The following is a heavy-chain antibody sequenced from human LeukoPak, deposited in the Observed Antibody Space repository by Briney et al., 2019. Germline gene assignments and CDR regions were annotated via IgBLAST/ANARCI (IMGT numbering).Heavy chain of an antibody. CDR3: ARGGSANYFFYFGY. CDR2: INPSGGTT. V-gene: IGHV1-46*01. Sequence: ASVKVSYTAAGYTFTTYYRIWVRQAPGQGLEWMGVINPSGGTTTYAQKFQGRVTMTRDTSTSTLYMEMSSLRSEDTAVYYCARGGSANYFFYFGYWGPGPLVTVSS. CDR1: GYTFTTYY. D-gene: IGHD3-16*01. J-gene: IGHJ4*02.